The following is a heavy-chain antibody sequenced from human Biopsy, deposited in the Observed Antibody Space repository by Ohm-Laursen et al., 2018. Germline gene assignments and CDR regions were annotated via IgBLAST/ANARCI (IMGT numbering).Heavy chain of an antibody. CDR1: GGSFTGHY. D-gene: IGHD1-26*01. CDR3: ALGGGSYVNFDY. Sequence: SDTLSLTCTVSGGSFTGHYWTWIRQPPGKGLEWIGYFRFEDRTSYNSSLKSRVTISADTSKNQFSLRLSSVTAADTAVYYCALGGGSYVNFDYWGQGTLVTVSS. V-gene: IGHV4-59*07. J-gene: IGHJ4*02. CDR2: FRFEDRT.